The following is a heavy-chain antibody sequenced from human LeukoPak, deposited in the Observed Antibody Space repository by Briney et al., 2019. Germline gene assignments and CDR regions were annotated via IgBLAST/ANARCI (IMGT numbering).Heavy chain of an antibody. V-gene: IGHV3-30*02. CDR2: IRYDGSNK. D-gene: IGHD3-10*01. Sequence: QTGGSLRLSCAASGFTFSNYGLHWVRQAPGKGLEWVAFIRYDGSNKYYADSVKGRFTISRDNSKNTLYLQMNSLRAEDTAVYYCAKWFGGFSDNWFDPWGQGTLVTVSS. J-gene: IGHJ5*02. CDR1: GFTFSNYG. CDR3: AKWFGGFSDNWFDP.